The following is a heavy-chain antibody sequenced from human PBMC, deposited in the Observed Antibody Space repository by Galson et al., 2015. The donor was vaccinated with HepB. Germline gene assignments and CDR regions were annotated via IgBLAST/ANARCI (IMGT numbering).Heavy chain of an antibody. J-gene: IGHJ4*02. D-gene: IGHD4-11*01. CDR2: IKQDGNEK. V-gene: IGHV3-7*01. Sequence: SLRLSCAASAFSFSNYWMTWVRQAPGKGLEWVASIKQDGNEKYYVDSVKGRFTISRDNAKNSLFLQMNSLRAEDTAVYYCARNAYSNYVDYWGQGTLVTVSS. CDR3: ARNAYSNYVDY. CDR1: AFSFSNYW.